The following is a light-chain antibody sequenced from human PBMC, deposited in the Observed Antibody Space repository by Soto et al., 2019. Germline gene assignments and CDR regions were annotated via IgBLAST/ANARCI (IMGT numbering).Light chain of an antibody. CDR3: SSYTTSSTYV. CDR2: EVS. Sequence: QPPPRSGFPGQLVTPPCPGNSSVVGSYNRVSWYQQPPGTAPKLMIYEVSNRPSGVPDRFSGSKSGNTASLTISGLQAEDEADYYCSSYTTSSTYVFGTGTKVTVL. V-gene: IGLV2-18*02. CDR1: SSVVGSYNR. J-gene: IGLJ1*01.